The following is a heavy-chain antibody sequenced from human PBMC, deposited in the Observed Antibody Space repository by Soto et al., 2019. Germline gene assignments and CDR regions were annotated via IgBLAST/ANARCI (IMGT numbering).Heavy chain of an antibody. J-gene: IGHJ4*02. V-gene: IGHV4-39*01. Sequence: PSETLSLTCTVSGGSVSSNRFYWAWIRQSPGKGMGWIGSVYYRGRSDPKSSVKSPITIAVATTKNRFSLSLNSVTASDAAVYVCVSQRTTVPTQAYFDYWGPGALVTVSS. CDR1: GGSVSSNRFY. D-gene: IGHD4-17*01. CDR3: VSQRTTVPTQAYFDY. CDR2: VYYRGRS.